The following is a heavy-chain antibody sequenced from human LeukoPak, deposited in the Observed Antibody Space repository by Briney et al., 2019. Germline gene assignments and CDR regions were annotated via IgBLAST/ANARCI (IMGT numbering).Heavy chain of an antibody. CDR2: INHSGST. D-gene: IGHD3-9*01. CDR3: ARVGADILTGYYNAAFDY. J-gene: IGHJ4*02. CDR1: GGSFSGYY. V-gene: IGHV4-34*01. Sequence: PSETLSLTCAVYGGSFSGYYWSWIRQPPGKGLEWIGEINHSGSTNYNPSLKSRVTISVDTSKNQFSLKLSSVTAADTAVYYCARVGADILTGYYNAAFDYWGQGTLVTVSS.